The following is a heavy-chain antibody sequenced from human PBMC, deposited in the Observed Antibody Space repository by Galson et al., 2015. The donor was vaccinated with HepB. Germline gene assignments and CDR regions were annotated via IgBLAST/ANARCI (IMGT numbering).Heavy chain of an antibody. CDR2: ISYDGSNK. CDR1: GFTFSSYA. CDR3: ARVGPDSSGYLGDAFDI. Sequence: LRLSCAASGFTFSSYAMHWVRQAPGKGLEWVAVISYDGSNKYYADSVKGRFTISRDNSKNTLYLQMNSLRAEDTAVYYCARVGPDSSGYLGDAFDIWGQGTMVTVSS. J-gene: IGHJ3*02. D-gene: IGHD3-22*01. V-gene: IGHV3-30*04.